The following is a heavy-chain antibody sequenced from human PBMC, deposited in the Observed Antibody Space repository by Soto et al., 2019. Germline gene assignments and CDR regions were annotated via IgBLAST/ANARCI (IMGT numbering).Heavy chain of an antibody. CDR2: IYTSGST. D-gene: IGHD3-3*01. CDR1: GGSISSYY. V-gene: IGHV4-4*07. Sequence: SETLSLTCTVSGGSISSYYWSWIRQPAGKGLEWIGRIYTSGSTNYNPSLKSRVTMSVDTSKNQFSLKLSYVTAADTAVYYCARDRQALLYSPSGMEVWGQGTTVT. J-gene: IGHJ6*02. CDR3: ARDRQALLYSPSGMEV.